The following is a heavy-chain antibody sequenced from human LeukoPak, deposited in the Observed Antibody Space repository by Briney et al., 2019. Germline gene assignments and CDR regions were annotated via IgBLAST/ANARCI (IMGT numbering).Heavy chain of an antibody. Sequence: GGSLRLSGAASGFTFSSYGMHWVRQAPGKGLEWVAVISYDGSNKYYADSVKGRFTISRDNSKNTLYLQMNSLRAEDTAVYYCAKRGELYYYDSSGYSQFDYWGQGTLVTVSS. D-gene: IGHD3-22*01. CDR1: GFTFSSYG. J-gene: IGHJ4*02. CDR3: AKRGELYYYDSSGYSQFDY. CDR2: ISYDGSNK. V-gene: IGHV3-30*18.